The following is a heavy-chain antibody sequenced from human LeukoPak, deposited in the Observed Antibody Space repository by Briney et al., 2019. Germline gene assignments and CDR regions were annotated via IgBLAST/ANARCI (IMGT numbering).Heavy chain of an antibody. V-gene: IGHV3-30-3*01. D-gene: IGHD6-19*01. CDR2: ISYDGSNK. CDR1: GFTFSSYA. Sequence: GRSLRLSCAASGFTFSSYAMHWVRQAPGKGLEWVAVISYDGSNKYYADSVKGRFTISRDNSKNTLYLQMNSLRAEDTAVYYCARVVNSGWYEGLGFDYWGQGTLVTVSS. J-gene: IGHJ4*02. CDR3: ARVVNSGWYEGLGFDY.